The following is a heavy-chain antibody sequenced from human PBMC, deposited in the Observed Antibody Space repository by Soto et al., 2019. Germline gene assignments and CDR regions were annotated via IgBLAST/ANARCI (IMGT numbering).Heavy chain of an antibody. D-gene: IGHD6-25*01. CDR3: ARDDRTAGHGSYAYFDY. Sequence: QVQLVQSGAEVKKPGASVKVSCKASGYTFANYGISWVRRAPGQGLEWMAWISAYNGNTNHAQKLQGRVTLTTDTSTSTAYIELSSLRSDDTAVYYCARDDRTAGHGSYAYFDYWGQGTLVTVSS. V-gene: IGHV1-18*01. J-gene: IGHJ4*02. CDR1: GYTFANYG. CDR2: ISAYNGNT.